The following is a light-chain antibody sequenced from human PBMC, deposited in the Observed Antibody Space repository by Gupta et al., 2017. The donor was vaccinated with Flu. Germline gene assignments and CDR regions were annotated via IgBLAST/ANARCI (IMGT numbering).Light chain of an antibody. J-gene: IGLJ3*02. CDR3: CSYANTNTLV. Sequence: QSALTQPASVSGSPGQSITISCTGTTSDVGRYNFVSWYQQHPGKAPKSMIYEVTKRPSGVSNRFSGSKSGNTASLTISGLQAEDEADYYCCSYANTNTLVFGGGTKLTVL. CDR1: TSDVGRYNF. V-gene: IGLV2-23*02. CDR2: EVT.